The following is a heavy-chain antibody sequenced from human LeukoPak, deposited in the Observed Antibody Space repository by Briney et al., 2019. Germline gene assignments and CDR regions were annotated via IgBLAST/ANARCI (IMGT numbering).Heavy chain of an antibody. CDR1: GFTFDDYG. CDR3: ARGGSGYYTFSFFDY. J-gene: IGHJ4*02. V-gene: IGHV3-20*04. Sequence: GGYLRLSCAASGFTFDDYGMSWVRQAPGKRLEWGSGINWNGGSTGYADSVKGRFTISRDNAKNSLYLQMNSLRAEDTALYYCARGGSGYYTFSFFDYWGQGTLVTVSS. CDR2: INWNGGST. D-gene: IGHD3-22*01.